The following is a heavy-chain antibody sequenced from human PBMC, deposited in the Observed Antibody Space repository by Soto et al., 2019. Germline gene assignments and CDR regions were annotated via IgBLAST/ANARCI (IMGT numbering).Heavy chain of an antibody. CDR2: VFYSGRT. V-gene: IGHV4-39*02. Sequence: QLELQESGPGLVKPSETLSLTCTVSGDSISSNKYWWGWIRQPPGKGLEWIGSVFYSGRTYSSPSLESRVIISADTSKNHFSLTLSSVTAADTAFYFCARSTGNEVGFFHYWGQGTLVTVSS. J-gene: IGHJ4*02. CDR1: GDSISSNKYW. D-gene: IGHD1-1*01. CDR3: ARSTGNEVGFFHY.